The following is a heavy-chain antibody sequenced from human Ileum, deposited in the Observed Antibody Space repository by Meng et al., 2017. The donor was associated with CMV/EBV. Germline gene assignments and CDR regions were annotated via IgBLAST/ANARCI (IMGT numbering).Heavy chain of an antibody. CDR2: IRYDGSNQ. CDR3: AKDPTFGTSTRLDP. Sequence: GESLKISCAASGFTFSSYGMHWARQAPGKGLQWVAFIRYDGSNQYYVDSVKGRFTISRDNSNNTLYLQMHSLTVEDTAVYYCAKDPTFGTSTRLDPWGQGTLVTVSS. J-gene: IGHJ5*02. V-gene: IGHV3-30*02. D-gene: IGHD2-2*01. CDR1: GFTFSSYG.